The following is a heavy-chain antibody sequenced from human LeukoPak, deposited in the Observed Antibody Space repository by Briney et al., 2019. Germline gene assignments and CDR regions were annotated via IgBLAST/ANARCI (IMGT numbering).Heavy chain of an antibody. CDR2: INHSGST. CDR3: ARSLVIRAGFDY. J-gene: IGHJ4*02. D-gene: IGHD2/OR15-2a*01. Sequence: PSETLSLTCAVYGGSFSGYYWSWIRQPPGKGLEWIGEINHSGSTNYNPSLKSRVTISVDTSKNQFSLKLSSVTAADTAVYYCARSLVIRAGFDYWGQGTLVTVSS. V-gene: IGHV4-34*01. CDR1: GGSFSGYY.